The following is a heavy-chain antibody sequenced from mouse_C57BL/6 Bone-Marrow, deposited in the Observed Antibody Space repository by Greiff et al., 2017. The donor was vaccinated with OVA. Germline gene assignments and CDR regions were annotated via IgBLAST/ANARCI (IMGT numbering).Heavy chain of an antibody. V-gene: IGHV1-55*01. J-gene: IGHJ3*01. CDR2: IYPGSGST. Sequence: QVQLQQSGAEIVKPGASVKMSCKASGYTFTSYWITWVKQRPGQGLEWIGDIYPGSGSTNYNEKFKSKATLTVDTSSSTAYMQLSSLTSADSAVFYGARNSYGVGGFVYGGQGILVMVPA. D-gene: IGHD1-1*01. CDR1: GYTFTSYW. CDR3: ARNSYGVGGFVY.